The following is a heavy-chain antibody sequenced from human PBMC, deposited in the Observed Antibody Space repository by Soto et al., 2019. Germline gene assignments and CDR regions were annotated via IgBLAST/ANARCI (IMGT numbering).Heavy chain of an antibody. V-gene: IGHV1-69*13. CDR1: GGTFSSYA. J-gene: IGHJ4*02. D-gene: IGHD5-18*01. Sequence: SVKVSCKASGGTFSSYAISWVRQSPGQGLEWMGGIIPIFGTANYAQKFQGRVTITADESTSTAYMELSSLRSEDTAVYYCARAPYSYGYCSYYWGQGTLVTVSS. CDR2: IIPIFGTA. CDR3: ARAPYSYGYCSYY.